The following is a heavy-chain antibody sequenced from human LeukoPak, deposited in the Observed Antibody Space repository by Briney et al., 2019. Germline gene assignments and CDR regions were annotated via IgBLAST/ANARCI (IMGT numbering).Heavy chain of an antibody. CDR2: ISAYNGNT. J-gene: IGHJ3*02. V-gene: IGHV1-18*01. CDR1: GYTFTSYG. CDR3: ARDPRHLTIFGVDKGVDAFDI. Sequence: ASVKVSCKASGYTFTSYGISWVRQAPGQGLEWMGWISAYNGNTNYAQKLQGRVTMTTGTSTSTAYMELRSLRSDDTAVYYCARDPRHLTIFGVDKGVDAFDIWGQGTMVTVSS. D-gene: IGHD3-3*01.